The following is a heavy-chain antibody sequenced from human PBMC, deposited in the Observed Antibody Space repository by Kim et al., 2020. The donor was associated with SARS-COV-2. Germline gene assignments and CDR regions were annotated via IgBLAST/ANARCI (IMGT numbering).Heavy chain of an antibody. V-gene: IGHV3-66*01. CDR1: GFTVSSNY. D-gene: IGHD3-22*01. CDR3: ARVYDSSAHYGDY. J-gene: IGHJ4*02. CDR2: IYSGGST. Sequence: GGSLRLSCAASGFTVSSNYMSWVRQAPGKGLEWVSVIYSGGSTYYADSVKGRFTISRDNSKNTLYLQMNSLRAEDTAVYYCARVYDSSAHYGDYWGQGTLVTVSS.